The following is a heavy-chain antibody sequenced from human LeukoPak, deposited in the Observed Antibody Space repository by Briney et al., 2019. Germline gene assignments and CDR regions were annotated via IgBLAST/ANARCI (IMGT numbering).Heavy chain of an antibody. Sequence: GGSLRLSCAASGFTFSSYAMSWVRQAPGKGLEWVSGITWNGDDTGYADSVKGRFTISRDNAKNSLYLQMNSLRVEDTALYYFVRLSTASYYYYYVDVWGKGTTVTVSS. CDR2: ITWNGDDT. D-gene: IGHD5/OR15-5a*01. CDR1: GFTFSSYA. J-gene: IGHJ6*03. CDR3: VRLSTASYYYYYVDV. V-gene: IGHV3-20*04.